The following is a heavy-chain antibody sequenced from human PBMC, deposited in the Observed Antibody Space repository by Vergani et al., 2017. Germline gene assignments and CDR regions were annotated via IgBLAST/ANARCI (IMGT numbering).Heavy chain of an antibody. Sequence: EVQLLESGGGSAQPGESLRLSCVASGFTFTAHGLNWVRQAPGKGLEWVSGISGQNFRTHYADSVKGRFTISRDDSKNTVYLQMNSLRAEDTAVYYCALVPAAMKGDGYYYMDVWGKGTTVTVSS. D-gene: IGHD2-2*01. CDR1: GFTFTAHG. J-gene: IGHJ6*03. CDR3: ALVPAAMKGDGYYYMDV. V-gene: IGHV3-23*01. CDR2: ISGQNFRT.